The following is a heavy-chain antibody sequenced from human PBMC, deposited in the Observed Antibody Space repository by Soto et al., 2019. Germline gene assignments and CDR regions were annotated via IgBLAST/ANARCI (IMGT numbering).Heavy chain of an antibody. D-gene: IGHD2-8*01. Sequence: ASVKVSCKASGYTFTSYYMHWVRQAPGQGLEWMGIINPSGGSTSYAQKFQGRVTMTRDTSTNTAYMELRSLRSDDTAVYYCARHGNGDDYWGQGTLVTVSS. CDR3: ARHGNGDDY. V-gene: IGHV1-46*01. J-gene: IGHJ4*02. CDR1: GYTFTSYY. CDR2: INPSGGST.